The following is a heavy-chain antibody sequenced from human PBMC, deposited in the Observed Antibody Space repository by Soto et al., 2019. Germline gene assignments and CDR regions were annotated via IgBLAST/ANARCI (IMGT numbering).Heavy chain of an antibody. CDR2: ISYDGSNK. J-gene: IGHJ6*02. Sequence: PGGSLRLSCAASGFTFSSYAMHWVRQAPGKWLEWVAVISYDGSNKYYADSVKGRFTISRDNSKNTLYLQMNSLRAEGTAVYYCAREEGYCSGGSCYDEGGMDVWGQGXTVTVSS. CDR3: AREEGYCSGGSCYDEGGMDV. CDR1: GFTFSSYA. V-gene: IGHV3-30-3*01. D-gene: IGHD2-15*01.